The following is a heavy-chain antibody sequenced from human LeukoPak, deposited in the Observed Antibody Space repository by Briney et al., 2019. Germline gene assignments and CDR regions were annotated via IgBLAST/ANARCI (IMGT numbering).Heavy chain of an antibody. CDR3: ARVPDYYYYYMDV. CDR2: ISSSSSYI. CDR1: GFTFSSYS. J-gene: IGHJ6*03. D-gene: IGHD1-14*01. V-gene: IGHV3-21*01. Sequence: PGGSLRLSCAASGFTFSSYSMNWVRQAPGKGLEWVSSISSSSSYIYYADSMKGRFTISRDNAKNSLYLQMNSLRAEDTAVYYCARVPDYYYYYMDVWGKGTTVTVSS.